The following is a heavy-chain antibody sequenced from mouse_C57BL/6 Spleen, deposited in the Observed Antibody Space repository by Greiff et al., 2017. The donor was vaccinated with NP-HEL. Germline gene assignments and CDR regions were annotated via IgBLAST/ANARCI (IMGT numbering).Heavy chain of an antibody. D-gene: IGHD1-1*01. V-gene: IGHV1-82*01. CDR2: IYPGDGDT. CDR1: GYAFSSSW. Sequence: QVQLQQSGPELVKPGASVKISCKASGYAFSSSWMNWVKQRPGKGLEWIGRIYPGDGDTNYNGKFKGKATLTADKSSSTAYMQLSSLTSEDSAVYFCARFITTVVANYFDYWGQGTTLTVSS. J-gene: IGHJ2*01. CDR3: ARFITTVVANYFDY.